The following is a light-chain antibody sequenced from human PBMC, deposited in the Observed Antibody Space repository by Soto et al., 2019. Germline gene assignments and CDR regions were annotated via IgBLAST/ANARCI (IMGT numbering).Light chain of an antibody. CDR1: QGISRY. J-gene: IGKJ4*01. V-gene: IGKV1-9*01. Sequence: IQLTQSPSSLSASVGDRVTVTCRASQGISRYLAWYQQKPGKGPKLLIYAASTLQSGVPSRFSGSGSGTDFTLTISSLQPEDFATYYCQQLNAYPLPFGGGTKVEI. CDR2: AAS. CDR3: QQLNAYPLP.